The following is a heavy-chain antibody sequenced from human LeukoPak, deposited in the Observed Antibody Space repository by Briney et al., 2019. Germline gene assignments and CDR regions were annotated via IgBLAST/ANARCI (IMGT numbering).Heavy chain of an antibody. Sequence: GESLKISCQGSGYSFTNYWITWVRQMPGKGLKWMGIFYPVVSDISSSQSLRGQVTMSVDKSISTAYLQWRSLKASDTAMYYCARGSGDGRFQNCPFDYWGQGTLDTVFS. D-gene: IGHD2-21*01. J-gene: IGHJ4*02. CDR2: FYPVVSDI. V-gene: IGHV5-51*01. CDR3: ARGSGDGRFQNCPFDY. CDR1: GYSFTNYW.